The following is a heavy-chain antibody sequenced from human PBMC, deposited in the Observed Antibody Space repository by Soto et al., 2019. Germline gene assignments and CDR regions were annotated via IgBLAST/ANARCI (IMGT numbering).Heavy chain of an antibody. V-gene: IGHV1-3*01. D-gene: IGHD6-13*01. J-gene: IGHJ5*02. CDR3: VRRHVSATGIDWFDP. Sequence: QVQLVQSGTEVKKPGASVKVSCKASGYTFTSYRIHWVRQAPGQRLEWMGWINAANGDTKYSPKFQGRVTITRDTSASTAYMELSSLRSEDTAVYYCVRRHVSATGIDWFDPWGQGTLVTVSS. CDR2: INAANGDT. CDR1: GYTFTSYR.